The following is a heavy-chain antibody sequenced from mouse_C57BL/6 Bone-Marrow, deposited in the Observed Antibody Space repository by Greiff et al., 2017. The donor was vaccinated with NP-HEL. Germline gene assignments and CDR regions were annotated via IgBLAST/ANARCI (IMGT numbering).Heavy chain of an antibody. D-gene: IGHD4-1*01. CDR1: GYTFTDYY. CDR2: INPNNGGT. CDR3: ARANWDTFAY. J-gene: IGHJ3*01. Sequence: VQLQQSGPELVKPGASVKISCKASGYTFTDYYMNWVKQSHGKSLEWIGDINPNNGGTSYNQKFKGKATLTVDKSSSTAYMELRSLTSEDSAVYYCARANWDTFAYWGQGTLVTVSA. V-gene: IGHV1-26*01.